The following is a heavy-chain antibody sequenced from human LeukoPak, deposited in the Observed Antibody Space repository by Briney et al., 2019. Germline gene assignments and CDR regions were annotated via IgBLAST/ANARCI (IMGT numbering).Heavy chain of an antibody. J-gene: IGHJ3*01. V-gene: IGHV3-15*01. Sequence: GGSLRLSCEASGFNFNGVWMSWVRQAPGKGLDWVGRIKSKSDAGATDFAASARGRFTISRDESKDTLYLQMSSLKTEDTAVYYCATFNRRDSFEFWGQGAMVTVSS. CDR2: IKSKSDAGAT. CDR1: GFNFNGVW. CDR3: ATFNRRDSFEF.